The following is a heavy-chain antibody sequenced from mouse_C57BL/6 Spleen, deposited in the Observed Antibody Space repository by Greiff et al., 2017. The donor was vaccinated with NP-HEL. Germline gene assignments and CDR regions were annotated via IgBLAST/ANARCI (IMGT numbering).Heavy chain of an antibody. CDR3: ARDWDDAY. V-gene: IGHV1-42*01. D-gene: IGHD4-1*01. J-gene: IGHJ3*01. CDR1: GYSFTGYY. Sequence: VQLQQSGPELVKPGASVKISCKASGYSFTGYYMNWVKQSPEKSLEWIGEINPSTGGTTYNQKFKAKATLTVDKSSSTAYMQLKSLTSEDSAVYYCARDWDDAYWGQGTLVTVSA. CDR2: INPSTGGT.